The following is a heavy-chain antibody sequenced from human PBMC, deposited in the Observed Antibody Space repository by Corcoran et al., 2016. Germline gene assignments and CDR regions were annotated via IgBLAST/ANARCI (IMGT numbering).Heavy chain of an antibody. CDR1: GVSISNSDSY. CDR2: IFYTWRT. V-gene: IGHV4-39*02. J-gene: IGHJ5*02. D-gene: IGHD3-3*02. CDR3: ARDIDGICDT. Sequence: QLQLQLSGPILVKPSETLSLICTVSGVSISNSDSYWVWIRQPPGRGRGWVGMIFYTWRTDYNLSLKSRVIVSEDTSKNQFSLWLSAVTAADTARYYCARDIDGICDTWGQGSLVTVSS.